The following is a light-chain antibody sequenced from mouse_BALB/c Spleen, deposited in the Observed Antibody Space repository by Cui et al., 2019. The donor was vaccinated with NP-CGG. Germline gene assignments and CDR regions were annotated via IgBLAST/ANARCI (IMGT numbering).Light chain of an antibody. CDR3: ALWYSNHWV. CDR2: GTN. J-gene: IGLJ1*01. V-gene: IGLV1*01. Sequence: HAVVTQESALPTSPGETVTLTCRSSTGAVIISNYANWVQEKPDHLFTGLIGGTNNRVPGVPARFSGSLIGDKAALTITGAQTEDEAIYFCALWYSNHWVFGGGTKLTVL. CDR1: TGAVIISNY.